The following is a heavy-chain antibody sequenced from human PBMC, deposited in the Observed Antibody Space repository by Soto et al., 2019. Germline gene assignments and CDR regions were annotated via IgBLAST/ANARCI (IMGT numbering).Heavy chain of an antibody. Sequence: SETLSLTCAVYGGSFSCYYWSWIRQPPGKRLEWIGEINHSGSTNYNPSLKSRVTISVDTSKNQFSLKLSSVTAADTAVYYCARRRQRNNCSGGSCYRMSPPTYMDVWGKGTTVTVSS. CDR3: ARRRQRNNCSGGSCYRMSPPTYMDV. D-gene: IGHD2-15*01. CDR2: INHSGST. J-gene: IGHJ6*03. CDR1: GGSFSCYY. V-gene: IGHV4-34*01.